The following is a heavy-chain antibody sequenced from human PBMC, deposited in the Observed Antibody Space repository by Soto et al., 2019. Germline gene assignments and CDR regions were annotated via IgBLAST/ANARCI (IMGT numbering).Heavy chain of an antibody. Sequence: GGSLRLSCAASGFTFSNAWINWVRQAPGKGLEWVGRIKSKTDGGTTDYAEPVKGRFAISRDDSNNMVYLQMNSLKTEDTAVYYCTTDPSGFLEWLVDYWGQGTLVTVSS. CDR3: TTDPSGFLEWLVDY. V-gene: IGHV3-15*07. J-gene: IGHJ4*02. D-gene: IGHD3-3*01. CDR1: GFTFSNAW. CDR2: IKSKTDGGTT.